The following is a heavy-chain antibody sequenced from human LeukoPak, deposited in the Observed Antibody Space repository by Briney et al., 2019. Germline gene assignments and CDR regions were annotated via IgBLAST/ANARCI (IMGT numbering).Heavy chain of an antibody. V-gene: IGHV1-2*02. Sequence: ASVKVSCKASGYTFTGYYMHWVRQAPGQGLEWMGWINPNSGGTNYAQKFQGRVTMTRDTSISTAYMELSRLRSDDTAVYYCVYQLLWNDYYYYGMDVWGQGTTVTVSS. CDR1: GYTFTGYY. D-gene: IGHD2-2*01. CDR3: VYQLLWNDYYYYGMDV. CDR2: INPNSGGT. J-gene: IGHJ6*02.